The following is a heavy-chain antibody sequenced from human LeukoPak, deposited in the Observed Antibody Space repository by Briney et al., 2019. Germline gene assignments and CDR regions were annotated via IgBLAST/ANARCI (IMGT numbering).Heavy chain of an antibody. J-gene: IGHJ3*02. D-gene: IGHD5-12*01. CDR1: GGSFSGYY. CDR3: AREGRLASRAFDI. CDR2: INHSGST. V-gene: IGHV4-34*01. Sequence: TSETLSLTCAVYGGSFSGYYWSWIRQPPGEGLEWIGEINHSGSTNYNPSLKSRVTISVDTSKNQFSLKLSSVTAADTAVYYCAREGRLASRAFDIWGQGTMVTVSS.